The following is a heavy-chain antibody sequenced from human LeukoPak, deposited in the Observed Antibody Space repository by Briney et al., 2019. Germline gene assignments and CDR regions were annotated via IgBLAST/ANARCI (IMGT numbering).Heavy chain of an antibody. J-gene: IGHJ4*02. CDR3: AGGVDYYENSGTIDY. CDR1: GFSLSGSA. D-gene: IGHD3-22*01. V-gene: IGHV3-73*01. Sequence: QSGGSLRLSCVASGFSLSGSAMHWVRQASGRGLEWVGRIRSRSNDYATAYAASVTGRFTVSRDDSRNTAYLQMNSLRAEDTAVYYCAGGVDYYENSGTIDYWGQGTLVTVSS. CDR2: IRSRSNDYAT.